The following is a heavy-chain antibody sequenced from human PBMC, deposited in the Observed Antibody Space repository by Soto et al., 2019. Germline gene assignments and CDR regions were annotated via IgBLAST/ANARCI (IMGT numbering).Heavy chain of an antibody. CDR2: ISAHNGNT. J-gene: IGHJ4*02. D-gene: IGHD1-1*01. CDR3: ARGRYGDY. V-gene: IGHV1-18*01. Sequence: QVHLVQSGAEVKKPGASVKVSCKGSGYTFTSYGITWVRQATGQGLEWMGWISAHNGNTDYAQRLQGRVTVTRDTSTSTAYMELTSLRSDDTAVYYCARGRYGDYWGQGDLVTASS. CDR1: GYTFTSYG.